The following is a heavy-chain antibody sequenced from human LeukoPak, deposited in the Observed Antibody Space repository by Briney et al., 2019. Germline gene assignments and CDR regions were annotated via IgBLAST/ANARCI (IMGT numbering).Heavy chain of an antibody. Sequence: GGSLRLSCAASGFTFSSYAMNWVRQAPGKGLEWVSAISGGGSTYYADSVKGRFTISRDNSKNTLSLQMNSLRAEDTAVYYCAKADLTMIVVVINYGFDYWGQGTLVTVSS. CDR2: ISGGGST. CDR3: AKADLTMIVVVINYGFDY. V-gene: IGHV3-23*01. CDR1: GFTFSSYA. D-gene: IGHD3-22*01. J-gene: IGHJ4*02.